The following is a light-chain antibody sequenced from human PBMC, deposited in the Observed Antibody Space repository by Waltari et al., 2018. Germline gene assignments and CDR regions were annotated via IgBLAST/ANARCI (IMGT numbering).Light chain of an antibody. CDR2: EDS. CDR1: SSDVGGYNY. Sequence: QSALTQPASVSGSPGQSITISCTGTSSDVGGYNYVSWYQQHPGKAPKLMIYEDSNRPSCVSIRFPGSKSANTASLTISGLQAEDEADYYCSSYTSSSTLFGGGTKLTVL. V-gene: IGLV2-14*01. CDR3: SSYTSSSTL. J-gene: IGLJ2*01.